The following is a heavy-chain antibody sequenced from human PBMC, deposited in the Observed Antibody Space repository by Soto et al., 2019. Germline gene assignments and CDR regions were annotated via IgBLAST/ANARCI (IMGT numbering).Heavy chain of an antibody. CDR1: RVTFSKFI. CDR2: IIPVFGTA. Sequence: SVKVSCKASRVTFSKFIVTWVRQAPGLGLEWVGGIIPVFGTANYAQKFQGRVTITADESTSTSYMEVNHLRYQDTAVYYCAKVRYSSPMGYYYGMDVWGQGTTVTVSS. J-gene: IGHJ6*02. D-gene: IGHD6-19*01. CDR3: AKVRYSSPMGYYYGMDV. V-gene: IGHV1-69*13.